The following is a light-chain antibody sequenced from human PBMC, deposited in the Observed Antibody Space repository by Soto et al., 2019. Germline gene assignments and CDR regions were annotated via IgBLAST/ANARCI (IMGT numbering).Light chain of an antibody. CDR3: AVWDDSLNGSVA. V-gene: IGLV1-47*01. J-gene: IGLJ2*01. Sequence: QSVLTQAPSASATPGQRVTISCSGSSSNIGSNFVYWYQKFPGTAPKVLIYRNDQRPSGVPDRFSGSKSGTSASLAISGLRSEDEADYYCAVWDDSLNGSVAFGGGTKLTVL. CDR1: SSNIGSNF. CDR2: RND.